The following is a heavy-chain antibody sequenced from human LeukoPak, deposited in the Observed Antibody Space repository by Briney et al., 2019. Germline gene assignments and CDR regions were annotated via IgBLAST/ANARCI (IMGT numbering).Heavy chain of an antibody. Sequence: ASVKVSCKASGYTFTIYDFSWVRQAPGQGLEWMGWISAYSGDTNYAQKLQGRVIMTTDTSTSTAYMELRSLRSDDTAVYYCARVGGSHLPADYWGQGTLVTVSS. J-gene: IGHJ4*02. V-gene: IGHV1-18*01. CDR3: ARVGGSHLPADY. D-gene: IGHD1-26*01. CDR2: ISAYSGDT. CDR1: GYTFTIYD.